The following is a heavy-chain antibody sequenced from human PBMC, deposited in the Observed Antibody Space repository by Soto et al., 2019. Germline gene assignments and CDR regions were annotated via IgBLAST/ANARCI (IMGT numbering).Heavy chain of an antibody. Sequence: QVQLQESGPGLVKPSETLSLTCTVSGGSMRGQHWSWIRQPPGKGLEWIGHHSDSTNYNPSLKSPIPISTDTSKNQFSLKLSSVTAADTAVYYCATYTVGEGGRGYWGQGTLVTVSS. CDR1: GGSMRGQH. V-gene: IGHV4-4*09. J-gene: IGHJ4*02. D-gene: IGHD3-16*01. CDR2: HHSDST. CDR3: ATYTVGEGGRGY.